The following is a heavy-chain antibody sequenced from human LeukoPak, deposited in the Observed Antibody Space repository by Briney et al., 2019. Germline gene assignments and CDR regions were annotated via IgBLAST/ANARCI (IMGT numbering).Heavy chain of an antibody. CDR2: INTGGGTI. Sequence: GGSLRLSCAAPGFTFSDYNMSWIRQAPGKGLESISYINTGGGTIYYADSVKGRFTISRDNGKSSLYLQMNNVRVEDTAVYYCARTSTDCLDCWGQGTLVTVSS. J-gene: IGHJ4*02. V-gene: IGHV3-11*04. CDR3: ARTSTDCLDC. D-gene: IGHD2-21*02. CDR1: GFTFSDYN.